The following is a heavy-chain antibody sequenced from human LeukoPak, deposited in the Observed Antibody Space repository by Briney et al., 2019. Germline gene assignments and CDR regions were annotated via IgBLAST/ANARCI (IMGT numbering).Heavy chain of an antibody. J-gene: IGHJ5*02. CDR1: GGSFSGYY. V-gene: IGHV4-34*01. D-gene: IGHD2-2*01. CDR3: ASLGHIVVVPAAPDNWFDP. CDR2: INHSGST. Sequence: SETLSLTCAVYGGSFSGYYWSWIRPPPGKGLEWIGEINHSGSTNYNPSLKSRVTISVDTSKNQFSLKLSSVTAADTAVYYCASLGHIVVVPAAPDNWFDPWGQGTLVTVSS.